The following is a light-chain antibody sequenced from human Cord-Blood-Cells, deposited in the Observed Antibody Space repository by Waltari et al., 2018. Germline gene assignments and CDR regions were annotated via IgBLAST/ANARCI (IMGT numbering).Light chain of an antibody. CDR3: SSYAGSNNLV. V-gene: IGLV2-8*01. CDR2: EVS. J-gene: IGLJ2*01. Sequence: SALTQPPSASGSPGQAVTISCTGTSSDVGGYHYFSWYQQHPGKAPKLMIYEVSKRPSGVPDRFSGSKSGNTASLTVSGLQAEDEADYYCSSYAGSNNLVFGGGTKLTVL. CDR1: SSDVGGYHY.